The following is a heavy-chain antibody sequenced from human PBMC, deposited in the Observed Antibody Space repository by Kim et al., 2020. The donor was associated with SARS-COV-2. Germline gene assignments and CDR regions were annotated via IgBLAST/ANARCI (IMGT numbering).Heavy chain of an antibody. J-gene: IGHJ3*02. V-gene: IGHV3-66*02. CDR1: GFIVSSNY. CDR2: IYSGGST. Sequence: GGSLRLSCAASGFIVSSNYMYWVRQATGKGLEWVSAIYSGGSTYYADSVKGRFTISRDNSKNTLYLQLNSLRPEDTALYYCARDRSSGWSDAFDIWGQGTMVTVSS. D-gene: IGHD6-19*01. CDR3: ARDRSSGWSDAFDI.